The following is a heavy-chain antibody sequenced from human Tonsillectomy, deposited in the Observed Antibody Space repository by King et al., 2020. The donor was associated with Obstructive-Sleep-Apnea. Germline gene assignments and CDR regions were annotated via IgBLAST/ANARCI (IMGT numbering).Heavy chain of an antibody. D-gene: IGHD2-15*01. CDR3: ARDGDCTGGSCYSVGVDF. V-gene: IGHV3-48*04. Sequence: VQLVESGGDLVQPGGSLRLSCAASGFTFSTYSMNWVRQAPGKGLEWGSYISVSGTTIYYADSVRGRFTISRDNAKNSLYLQMNSLTAEDTAIYYCARDGDCTGGSCYSVGVDFWGQGTLVTVSS. J-gene: IGHJ4*02. CDR2: ISVSGTTI. CDR1: GFTFSTYS.